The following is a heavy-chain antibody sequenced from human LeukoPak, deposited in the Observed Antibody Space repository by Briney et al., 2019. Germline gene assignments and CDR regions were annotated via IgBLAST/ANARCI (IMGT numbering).Heavy chain of an antibody. Sequence: SETLSLTCTVSGASISSGDYYWSWIRQPPGKGLECIGDIYYSGSTYYNPSLKSRVTISVDTSKNQFSLKLSSVTAADTAVYYCARGRGVPYYYDSSGYYPADYWGQGTLVTVSS. CDR1: GASISSGDYY. CDR3: ARGRGVPYYYDSSGYYPADY. D-gene: IGHD3-22*01. J-gene: IGHJ4*02. V-gene: IGHV4-30-4*01. CDR2: IYYSGST.